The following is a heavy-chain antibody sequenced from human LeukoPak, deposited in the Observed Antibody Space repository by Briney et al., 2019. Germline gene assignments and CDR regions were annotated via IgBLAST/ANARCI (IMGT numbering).Heavy chain of an antibody. V-gene: IGHV4-61*02. CDR1: GGSISSGSYY. J-gene: IGHJ5*02. D-gene: IGHD4-17*01. CDR3: ARDQRDYVGGDWFDP. CDR2: IYTSGST. Sequence: PSETLSLTCTVSGGSISSGSYYWSWIRQPAGKGLEWIGRIYTSGSTHYNPSLKSRVTISVDTSKNQFSLKRSSVTAADTAVYYCARDQRDYVGGDWFDPWGQGTLVTVSS.